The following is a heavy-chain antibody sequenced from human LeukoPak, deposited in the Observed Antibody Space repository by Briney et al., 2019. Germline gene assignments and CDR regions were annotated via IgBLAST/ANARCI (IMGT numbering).Heavy chain of an antibody. CDR2: INHSGST. D-gene: IGHD3-16*02. CDR1: GGSFSGYY. V-gene: IGHV4-34*01. J-gene: IGHJ4*02. Sequence: SETLSLTCAVYGGSFSGYYWSWIRQPPGKGLEGMGEINHSGSTNYNPSLKSRVTISVDTSKNQFSLKLSSVTAADTAVYYCARGKRPYDYVWGSYRSCTGFDYWGQGTLVTVSS. CDR3: ARGKRPYDYVWGSYRSCTGFDY.